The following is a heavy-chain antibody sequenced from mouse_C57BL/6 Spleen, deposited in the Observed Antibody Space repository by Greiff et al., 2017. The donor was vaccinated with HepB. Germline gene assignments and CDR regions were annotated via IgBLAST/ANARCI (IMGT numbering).Heavy chain of an antibody. Sequence: VQLQQSGAELVRPGTSVKMSCKASGYTFTNYWIGWAKQRPGHGLEWIGDIYPGGGYTNYNEKFKGKATLTADKSSSTAYMQFSSLTSEDSAIYYCARYGGYYERAMDYWGQGTSVTVSS. D-gene: IGHD2-3*01. V-gene: IGHV1-63*01. CDR3: ARYGGYYERAMDY. CDR2: IYPGGGYT. J-gene: IGHJ4*01. CDR1: GYTFTNYW.